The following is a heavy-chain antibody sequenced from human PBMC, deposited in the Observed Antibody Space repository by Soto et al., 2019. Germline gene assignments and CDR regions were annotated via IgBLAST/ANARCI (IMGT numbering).Heavy chain of an antibody. J-gene: IGHJ4*02. D-gene: IGHD6-13*01. Sequence: ASVKVSCKASGYTFTSYGISWVRQAPGQGLEWMGWISAYNGNTNYAQKLQGRVTMTTDTSTSTAYMELRSLRSDDTAVYYCARDLVEDGSWYENYSDYWGQGTLVTVSS. CDR3: ARDLVEDGSWYENYSDY. CDR2: ISAYNGNT. CDR1: GYTFTSYG. V-gene: IGHV1-18*01.